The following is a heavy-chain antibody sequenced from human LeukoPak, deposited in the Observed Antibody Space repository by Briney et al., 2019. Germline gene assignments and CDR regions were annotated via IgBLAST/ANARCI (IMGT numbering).Heavy chain of an antibody. CDR1: GYSFTSYW. CDR3: ARLRPYYYMDV. J-gene: IGHJ6*03. Sequence: GESLKISCKGSGYSFTSYWIGWVRQIPGKGLEWMGIIYPGNADTKYSPSFRGQVTIYADRSLSTAYLQWNSLKASDTAMYYCARLRPYYYMDVWGQGTTVTVSS. D-gene: IGHD3-16*01. CDR2: IYPGNADT. V-gene: IGHV5-51*01.